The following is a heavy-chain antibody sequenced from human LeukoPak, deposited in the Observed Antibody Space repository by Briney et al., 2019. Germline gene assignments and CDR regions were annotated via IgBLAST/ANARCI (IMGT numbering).Heavy chain of an antibody. CDR2: IYFSGTT. CDR3: AGHGQERAVVTPLYYFDY. Sequence: PSETLSLTCAVSGGSISTSNYYWGWIRQPPGKGLEWVGSIYFSGTTYYNPSLKSRVAISLDTSKNQFSLKLRAVTVADTAVYYCAGHGQERAVVTPLYYFDYWGQGTLVTVSS. CDR1: GGSISTSNYY. J-gene: IGHJ4*02. V-gene: IGHV4-39*01. D-gene: IGHD5-18*01.